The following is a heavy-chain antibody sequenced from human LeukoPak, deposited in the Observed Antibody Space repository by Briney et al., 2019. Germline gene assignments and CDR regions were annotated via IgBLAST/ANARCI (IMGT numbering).Heavy chain of an antibody. D-gene: IGHD6-19*01. V-gene: IGHV4-4*07. CDR1: GGSIGSYF. CDR2: MYTSGST. CDR3: ASRPGSGYYYGMDV. Sequence: PSETLSLTCTVSGGSIGSYFWSWIRQPAGKGLEWIGLMYTSGSTKYNPSLKSRVTMSVDTSKNQFSLKLSSVTAADTAVYYCASRPGSGYYYGMDVWGQGTTVTVSS. J-gene: IGHJ6*02.